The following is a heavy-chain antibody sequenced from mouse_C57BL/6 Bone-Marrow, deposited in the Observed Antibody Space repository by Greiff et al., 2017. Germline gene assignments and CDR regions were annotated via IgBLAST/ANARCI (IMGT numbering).Heavy chain of an antibody. Sequence: EVKVEESGAGLVKPGGSLKLSCAASGFTFSSYAMSWVRQTPEKRLEWVAYISSGGDYIYYADTVKGRFTISRDNARNTLYLQMSSLKSEDTAMYYCTRGPYYYGSSSWFAYWGQGTLVTVSA. CDR1: GFTFSSYA. CDR2: ISSGGDYI. V-gene: IGHV5-9-1*02. D-gene: IGHD1-1*01. J-gene: IGHJ3*01. CDR3: TRGPYYYGSSSWFAY.